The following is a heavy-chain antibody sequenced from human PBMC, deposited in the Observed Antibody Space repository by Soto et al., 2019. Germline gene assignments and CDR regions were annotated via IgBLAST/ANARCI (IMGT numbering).Heavy chain of an antibody. D-gene: IGHD6-19*01. CDR1: GGSISSGGYS. V-gene: IGHV4-30-2*01. CDR3: ARAGGLGAVAVDY. J-gene: IGHJ4*02. Sequence: QLQLQESGSGLVKPSQTLSLTCAVSGGSISSGGYSWSWIRQPPGKGLEWIGYIYHSGSTYYNPSLKSRVTISVDRSKTQFSLKLSSVTAADTAVYYCARAGGLGAVAVDYWCQGTLVTVSS. CDR2: IYHSGST.